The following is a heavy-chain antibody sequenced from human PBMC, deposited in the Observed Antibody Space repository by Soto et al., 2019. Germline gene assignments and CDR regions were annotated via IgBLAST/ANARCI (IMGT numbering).Heavy chain of an antibody. D-gene: IGHD2-2*01. CDR3: ARQSAMPTHFYSGMDV. CDR1: GGTFGSYT. Sequence: QVHLVQSGAEVKKPGSSVKVSCTASGGTFGSYTVTWVRQAPGQGLEWMGEIIPMFGTASYAQKFQGRVTLTADKSTIAAHMELRTLSSDDTAVYFGARQSAMPTHFYSGMDVWGQGTTVTVSS. CDR2: IIPMFGTA. V-gene: IGHV1-69*06. J-gene: IGHJ6*02.